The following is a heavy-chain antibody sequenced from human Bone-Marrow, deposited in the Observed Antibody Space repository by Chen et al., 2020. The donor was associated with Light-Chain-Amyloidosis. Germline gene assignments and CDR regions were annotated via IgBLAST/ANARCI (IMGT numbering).Heavy chain of an antibody. J-gene: IGHJ4*02. CDR1: GDSLTDLA. CDR2: FDPEDEEM. Sequence: QVQLVQSGAEVKRPGASVKVSCKVSGDSLTDLAIHLVRQAPGKGLEWVGGFDPEDEEMMYGQKFQGRVRMIEDTSTETAYMELTSLTSEDTAIYYCATDVDVGDYYETGFNYWGQGTLVTVSS. CDR3: ATDVDVGDYYETGFNY. V-gene: IGHV1-24*01. D-gene: IGHD3-22*01.